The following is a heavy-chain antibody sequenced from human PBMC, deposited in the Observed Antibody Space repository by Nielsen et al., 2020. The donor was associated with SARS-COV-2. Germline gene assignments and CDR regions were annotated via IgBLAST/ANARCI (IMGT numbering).Heavy chain of an antibody. V-gene: IGHV2-5*02. CDR1: GFSLRTHGVG. J-gene: IGHJ4*02. D-gene: IGHD1-20*01. CDR2: IHWDDDK. CDR3: AHSGITGQFDY. Sequence: SGPTLVKPTQTLTLTCTFSGFSLRTHGVGVGWIRQPPGKALEWLALIHWDDDKRYSSSLWGRLSIAKDTSKNQVVLTMTNMDPVDTATYYCAHSGITGQFDYWGQGTLVTVSS.